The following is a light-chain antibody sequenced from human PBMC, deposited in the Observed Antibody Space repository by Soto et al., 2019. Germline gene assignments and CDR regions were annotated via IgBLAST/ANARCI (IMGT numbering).Light chain of an antibody. V-gene: IGKV3-20*01. CDR2: GAS. J-gene: IGKJ1*01. CDR1: QAIRSNY. Sequence: ETVLTQSPGTLSLSQGERATLSCRASQAIRSNYLAWYRQTPDQAPRLLIYGASNSATGIADRFSGSGSGTDFTLIISRLEPDDFALSYCQPYGSSPWTFGQGTKVEIK. CDR3: QPYGSSPWT.